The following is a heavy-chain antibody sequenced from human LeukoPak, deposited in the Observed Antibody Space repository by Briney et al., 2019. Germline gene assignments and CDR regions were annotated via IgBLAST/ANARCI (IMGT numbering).Heavy chain of an antibody. CDR1: GGSSSGYY. CDR3: ARDWVTITDDAFDI. V-gene: IGHV4-34*01. CDR2: INHSGST. J-gene: IGHJ3*02. Sequence: PSETLSLTCAVYGGSSSGYYWSWLRQPPGKGLEWIGEINHSGSTNYNPSLKSRVTISVDTSKNQFSLKLSSVTAADTAVYYCARDWVTITDDAFDIWGQGTMVTVSS. D-gene: IGHD5-12*01.